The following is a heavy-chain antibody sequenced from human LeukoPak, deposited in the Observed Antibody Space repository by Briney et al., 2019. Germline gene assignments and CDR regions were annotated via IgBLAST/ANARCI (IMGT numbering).Heavy chain of an antibody. V-gene: IGHV5-51*01. CDR1: GYSFTSYW. Sequence: GESLKISCKGSGYSFTSYWIGWVRQMPGKGLEWMGIIYPGDSDTRYSPSFQGQVTISADKSISTAYLQWSSLKASDTAMYYCARQNIYYYDSSGYNLLGYYYGMDVWGQGTTVTVSS. CDR3: ARQNIYYYDSSGYNLLGYYYGMDV. CDR2: IYPGDSDT. D-gene: IGHD3-22*01. J-gene: IGHJ6*02.